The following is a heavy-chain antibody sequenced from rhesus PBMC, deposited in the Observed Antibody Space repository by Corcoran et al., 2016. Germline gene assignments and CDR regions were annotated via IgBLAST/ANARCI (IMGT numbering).Heavy chain of an antibody. Sequence: QVQLQESGPGLVKPSETLSLTCAVSGGSISDSYYWNWIRQPPGKGLEWIGDIYGNSATTSYNPSLNSRVTISKDTSKNHFFLKLSSVTAADTAVYYCARAPWYSSGYFDYWGQGVLVIVSS. CDR1: GGSISDSYY. V-gene: IGHV4S9*01. D-gene: IGHD6-31*01. J-gene: IGHJ4*01. CDR3: ARAPWYSSGYFDY. CDR2: IYGNSATT.